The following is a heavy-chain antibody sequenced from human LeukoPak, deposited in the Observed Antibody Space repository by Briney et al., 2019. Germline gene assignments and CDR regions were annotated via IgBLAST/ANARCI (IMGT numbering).Heavy chain of an antibody. CDR2: IYYSGST. CDR1: GGSISSYY. Sequence: PSETLSLTCTVSGGSISSYYWSWIRQPPGKGLEWIGYIYYSGSTNYNPSLKSRVTISVDTSKNQFSLKLSSVTAADTAVYYCARVVVSGWPSRIGAFDIWGQGTMVTVSS. V-gene: IGHV4-59*01. J-gene: IGHJ3*02. CDR3: ARVVVSGWPSRIGAFDI. D-gene: IGHD6-19*01.